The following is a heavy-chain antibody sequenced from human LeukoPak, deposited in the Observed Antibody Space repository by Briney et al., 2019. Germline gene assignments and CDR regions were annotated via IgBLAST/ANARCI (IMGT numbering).Heavy chain of an antibody. CDR1: GXTFSNYG. CDR2: IWYDGSDR. D-gene: IGHD5-18*01. V-gene: IGHV3-33*01. CDR3: ARGYSYGELNWFDP. Sequence: GGSLRLSCAASGXTFSNYGMNWVRQAPGKGREWVAVIWYDGSDRYYADSVKGRFTISRDNSRNTLYLQMNSLRAEDTAVYYCARGYSYGELNWFDPWGQGTLVTVSS. J-gene: IGHJ5*02.